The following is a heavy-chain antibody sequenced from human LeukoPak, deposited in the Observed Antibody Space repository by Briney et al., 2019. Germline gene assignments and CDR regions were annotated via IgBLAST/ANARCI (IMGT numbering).Heavy chain of an antibody. V-gene: IGHV4-4*07. CDR2: VYMTDSA. Sequence: SETLSLTCTVSGGSMSGFFWSWIRRPAGKGLERIGRVYMTDSATYSPSLKSRVSMSIDTSKNQFSLRLSSVTAADTAVYYCARDMRLITSAFDVWGQGTTVTVSS. CDR1: GGSMSGFF. J-gene: IGHJ3*01. CDR3: ARDMRLITSAFDV. D-gene: IGHD2-2*01.